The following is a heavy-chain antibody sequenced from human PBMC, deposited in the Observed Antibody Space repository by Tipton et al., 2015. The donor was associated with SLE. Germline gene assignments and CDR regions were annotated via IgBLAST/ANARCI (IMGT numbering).Heavy chain of an antibody. D-gene: IGHD3-10*01. V-gene: IGHV4-4*07. Sequence: TLSLTCTVSGGSISGYYWSWIRQPAGKGLEWIGRVYSSGSTIYNPSIKSRITLSLDTSKNQFSLKLISVTAADTAIYYCTGDYNSGSYRFDFWGRGTLVTVSS. CDR1: GGSISGYY. J-gene: IGHJ4*02. CDR3: TGDYNSGSYRFDF. CDR2: VYSSGST.